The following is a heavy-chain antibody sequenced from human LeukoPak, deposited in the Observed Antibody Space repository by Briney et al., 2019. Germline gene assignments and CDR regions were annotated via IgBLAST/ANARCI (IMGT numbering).Heavy chain of an antibody. CDR2: ISYDGSNK. V-gene: IGHV3-30*04. Sequence: GGSLRLSCAASGFTFSSYAMHWVRQAPGKGLEWVAVISYDGSNKYYADSVKGRFTISRDNSKNTLYLQMNSLRAEDTAVYYCARVGSSGWHVDYWGQGTLVTVSS. D-gene: IGHD6-19*01. CDR3: ARVGSSGWHVDY. CDR1: GFTFSSYA. J-gene: IGHJ4*02.